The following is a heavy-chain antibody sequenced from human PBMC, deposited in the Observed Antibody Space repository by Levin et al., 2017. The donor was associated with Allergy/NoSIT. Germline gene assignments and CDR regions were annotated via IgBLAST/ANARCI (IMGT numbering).Heavy chain of an antibody. CDR2: IYYSGST. V-gene: IGHV4-31*03. D-gene: IGHD6-13*01. CDR1: GGSISSGGYY. J-gene: IGHJ5*02. Sequence: SETLSLTCTVSGGSISSGGYYWSWIRQHPGKGLEWIGYIYYSGSTYYNPSLKSRVTISVDTSKNQFSLKLSSVTAADTAVYYCARARLEQQLIPRWFDPWGQGTLVTVSS. CDR3: ARARLEQQLIPRWFDP.